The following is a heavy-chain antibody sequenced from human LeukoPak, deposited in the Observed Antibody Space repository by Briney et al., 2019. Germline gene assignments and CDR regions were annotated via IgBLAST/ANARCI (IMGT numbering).Heavy chain of an antibody. V-gene: IGHV1-69*05. J-gene: IGHJ4*02. CDR3: AREGQQLKHFDY. CDR1: GGTFSSYA. CDR2: IIPIFGTA. Sequence: SVKVSCKASGGTFSSYAISWVRQAPGQGLEWMGGIIPIFGTANYAQKFQGRVTTTRDTSTSTVYIELSSLRSEDTAVYYCAREGQQLKHFDYWGQGTLVTVSS. D-gene: IGHD1-1*01.